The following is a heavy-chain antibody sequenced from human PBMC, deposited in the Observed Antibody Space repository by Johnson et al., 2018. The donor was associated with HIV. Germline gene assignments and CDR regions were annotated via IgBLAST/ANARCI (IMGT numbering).Heavy chain of an antibody. V-gene: IGHV3-30*03. J-gene: IGHJ3*02. CDR3: ARGSKEMVTIWNAFDI. D-gene: IGHD5-24*01. CDR2: ISYDEIDK. Sequence: VQLVESGGGVVQPGRSLRLSCAASGFTFSSYAMHWVRQAPGKGLEWVAVISYDEIDKYYADSVTGRFTVSRDNSKNTLYLQKNSLGGEDTAVYYCARGSKEMVTIWNAFDIWGQGTMVTVSS. CDR1: GFTFSSYA.